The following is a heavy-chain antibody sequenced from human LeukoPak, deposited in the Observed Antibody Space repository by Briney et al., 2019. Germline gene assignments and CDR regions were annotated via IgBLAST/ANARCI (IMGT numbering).Heavy chain of an antibody. J-gene: IGHJ3*02. V-gene: IGHV4-39*07. CDR1: GGSISSSCYY. D-gene: IGHD3-10*01. CDR2: IYYNGRT. CDR3: AREYYYGSGSAASGAFDI. Sequence: SETLSLTCTVSGGSISSSCYYWGWIRQPPGKGLEWIGSIYYNGRTYYNTSLKSRVTISVDTSKNQFSLKLSSVTAADTAVYYCAREYYYGSGSAASGAFDIWGQGTMVTVSS.